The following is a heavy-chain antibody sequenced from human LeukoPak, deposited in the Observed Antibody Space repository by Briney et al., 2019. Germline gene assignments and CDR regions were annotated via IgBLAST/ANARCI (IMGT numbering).Heavy chain of an antibody. CDR1: GFTFSSYW. Sequence: PVGSLRLSCAASGFTFSSYWMHWVRQAPGKGLVWVSRVNSDGSNTIYADSVKGRFTISRDNAKNTLYLQMNSLRAEDTAVYYCARDGYDSSGYYPGDYWGQGTLVTVSS. V-gene: IGHV3-74*01. D-gene: IGHD3-22*01. CDR2: VNSDGSNT. J-gene: IGHJ4*02. CDR3: ARDGYDSSGYYPGDY.